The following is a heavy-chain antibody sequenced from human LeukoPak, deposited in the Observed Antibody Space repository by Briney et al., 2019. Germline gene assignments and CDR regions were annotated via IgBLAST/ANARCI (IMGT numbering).Heavy chain of an antibody. CDR1: GFTLSSYA. J-gene: IGHJ4*02. Sequence: GGSLRLSCAASGFTLSSYAMHWVRQAPGKGLEWAAVISDDGSNKYYADSVKGRFTISRDNSKNTLYLQMNSLRTEDTAVYYCARDQRIGGYSYGLTGNFDYWGQGTLVTVSS. CDR2: ISDDGSNK. D-gene: IGHD5-18*01. V-gene: IGHV3-30-3*01. CDR3: ARDQRIGGYSYGLTGNFDY.